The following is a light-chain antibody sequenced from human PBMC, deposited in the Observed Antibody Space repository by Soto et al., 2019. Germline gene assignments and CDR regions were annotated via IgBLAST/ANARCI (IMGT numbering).Light chain of an antibody. CDR1: SSDVGSYNL. J-gene: IGLJ1*01. V-gene: IGLV2-23*01. CDR3: YSYAGENLYV. CDR2: EGT. Sequence: QSALTQPAAVSASPGQSITIPCTGTSSDVGSYNLVSWFQQHPGKVPKLLIYEGTKRPSGLSDRFSGSKSGTTASLTISGLQAEDEAHYYCYSYAGENLYVFGTGTKVTVL.